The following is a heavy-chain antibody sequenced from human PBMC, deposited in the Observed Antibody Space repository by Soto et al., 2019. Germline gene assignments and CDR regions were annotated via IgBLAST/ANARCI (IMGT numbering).Heavy chain of an antibody. CDR1: GGSFSGYY. CDR2: INHSGST. J-gene: IGHJ4*02. V-gene: IGHV4-34*01. Sequence: SETLSLTCAVYGGSFSGYYWSWIRQPPGKGLEWIGEINHSGSTNYNPSLKSRVTISVDTSKNQFSLKLSSVTAADTAVYYCARRAVDTAMVAFDYWGQGTLVTVSS. CDR3: ARRAVDTAMVAFDY. D-gene: IGHD5-18*01.